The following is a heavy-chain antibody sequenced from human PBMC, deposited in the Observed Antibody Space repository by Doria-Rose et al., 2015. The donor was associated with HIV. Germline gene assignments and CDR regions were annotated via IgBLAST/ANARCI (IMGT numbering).Heavy chain of an antibody. J-gene: IGHJ4*02. D-gene: IGHD3-10*01. V-gene: IGHV3-21*01. CDR3: ATGVTLDY. CDR2: ISSTSAYI. CDR1: GFTFSSHR. Sequence: VQLVQSGGGLVRPGGSLRLSCATSGFTFSSHRINWVRQAPGKGLEWVSSISSTSAYINYADSVRCRFTISRDNARNSLYLQMDSLRAEDTAIYYCATGVTLDYWGQGTLVTVSS.